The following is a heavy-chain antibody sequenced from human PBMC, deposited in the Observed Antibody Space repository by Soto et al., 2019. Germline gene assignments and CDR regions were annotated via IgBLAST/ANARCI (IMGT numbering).Heavy chain of an antibody. V-gene: IGHV3-66*01. Sequence: PGGSLRLSCAASGFTVSSNYMSWVRQAPGKGLEWVSVIYSGGSTYYADSVKGRFTISRDNSKNTLYLQMNSLRAEDTAVYYCARSQLGPQWQQLIRWGQGTLVPVSS. CDR2: IYSGGST. CDR1: GFTVSSNY. J-gene: IGHJ4*02. D-gene: IGHD6-13*01. CDR3: ARSQLGPQWQQLIR.